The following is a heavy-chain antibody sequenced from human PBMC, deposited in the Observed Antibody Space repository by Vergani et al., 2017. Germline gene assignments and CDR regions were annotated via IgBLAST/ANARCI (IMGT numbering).Heavy chain of an antibody. D-gene: IGHD2-2*01. CDR2: INNNGGST. J-gene: IGHJ3*01. CDR3: SKVCGITSGTYGGGGFDV. V-gene: IGHV3-23*01. Sequence: QLLESGGGLIQPGGSLRLSCAASGFTFNSYAMTWVRQAPGKGLECVSGINNNGGSTYYADSVKGRFTISRDTSKNTLYLQKTDLTAENTATYYCSKVCGITSGTYGGGGFDVWGHGTMVTVSS. CDR1: GFTFNSYA.